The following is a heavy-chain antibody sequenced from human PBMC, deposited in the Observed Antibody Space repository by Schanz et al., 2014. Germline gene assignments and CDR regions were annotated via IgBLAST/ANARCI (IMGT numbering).Heavy chain of an antibody. Sequence: EVQLVESGGGLVQPGGSLRLSCAASGFTFSDSWMHWVRQAPGKGLEPVSVTYLGGNTDYADSVKGRFTISRDDSKNTLHLQMNSLRSEDTAIYFCARDQASTHWGQGTLVTVSS. V-gene: IGHV3-66*01. CDR3: ARDQASTH. CDR1: GFTFSDSW. J-gene: IGHJ4*02. CDR2: TYLGGNT.